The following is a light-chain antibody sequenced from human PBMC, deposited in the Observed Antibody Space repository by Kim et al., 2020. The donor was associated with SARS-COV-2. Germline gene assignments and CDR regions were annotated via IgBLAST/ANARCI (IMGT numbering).Light chain of an antibody. CDR3: SSFAGGNRVV. CDR2: EVS. J-gene: IGLJ2*01. Sequence: GQSVDISCTGTSSDVGGYNYVSWYQQHPGKVPKVTIYEVSKRPSGVPDRFSGSKSGNTASLTVSGLQPEDEGDYYCSSFAGGNRVVFGGGTQLTVL. V-gene: IGLV2-8*01. CDR1: SSDVGGYNY.